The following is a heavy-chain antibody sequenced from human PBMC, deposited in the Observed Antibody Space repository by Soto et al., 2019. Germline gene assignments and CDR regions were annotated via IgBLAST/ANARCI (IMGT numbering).Heavy chain of an antibody. CDR3: GCGGVYYFDSSGYFYL. J-gene: IGHJ5*02. D-gene: IGHD3-22*01. CDR1: GYTFTSYG. Sequence: QVQLVQSGAEVKKPGASVKVSCKASGYTFTSYGISWVRQAPGQGLEWMGWISAYNGNTNYAQKLQGRVTMTTDTSTRTAYMELKSLISDDTAVYYCGCGGVYYFDSSGYFYLWGQGTLVTGSS. V-gene: IGHV1-18*01. CDR2: ISAYNGNT.